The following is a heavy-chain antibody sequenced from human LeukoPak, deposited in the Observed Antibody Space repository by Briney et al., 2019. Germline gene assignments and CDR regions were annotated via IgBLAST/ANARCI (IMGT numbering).Heavy chain of an antibody. CDR3: ARGVRGVIIRGNWFDP. CDR1: GYRFTSYW. Sequence: GESLKISCKGSGYRFTSYWIGWVRQMPGKGLEGMGIIYPGDSDTRYSPSFQGQVTISADKSISTAYLQWSSLKASDTAMYYCARGVRGVIIRGNWFDPWGQGTLVTVSS. D-gene: IGHD3-10*01. J-gene: IGHJ5*02. V-gene: IGHV5-51*01. CDR2: IYPGDSDT.